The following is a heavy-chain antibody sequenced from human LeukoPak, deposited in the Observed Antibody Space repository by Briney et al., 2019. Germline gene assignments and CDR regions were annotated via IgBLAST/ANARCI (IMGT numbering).Heavy chain of an antibody. D-gene: IGHD3-22*01. V-gene: IGHV5-51*01. Sequence: GESLKISCKGSGYSFTSHWIGWGRQMPGKGLEWMGIIYPGDSDTRYSPSFQGQVTILADKSISTAYLQWSSLKASDTAMYFCARAYYYDSSGYPSAEYFHFWGQGTLVTVSS. CDR2: IYPGDSDT. CDR1: GYSFTSHW. J-gene: IGHJ1*01. CDR3: ARAYYYDSSGYPSAEYFHF.